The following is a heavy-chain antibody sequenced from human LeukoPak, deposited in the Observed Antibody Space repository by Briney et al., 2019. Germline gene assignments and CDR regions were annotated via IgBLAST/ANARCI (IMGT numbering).Heavy chain of an antibody. CDR2: IRYDGSNK. D-gene: IGHD7-27*01. J-gene: IGHJ4*02. V-gene: IGHV3-30*02. Sequence: GGSLRLSCAASGFTFSSYDMHWVRQPPGKGLEWAAFIRYDGSNKHYADSVKGRFTISRDNSKNTLYPQMNSLRAEDTAVYLCANLGMGIDYWGQGTLVTVST. CDR1: GFTFSSYD. CDR3: ANLGMGIDY.